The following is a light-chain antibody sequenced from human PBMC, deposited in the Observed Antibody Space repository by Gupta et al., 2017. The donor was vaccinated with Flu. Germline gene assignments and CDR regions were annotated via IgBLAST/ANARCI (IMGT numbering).Light chain of an antibody. V-gene: IGKV6-21*01. CDR3: QQSSSLPFT. CDR1: QNIGA. Sequence: SPDFQSVTPKEKVTITCRASQNIGALHWYQQKPDQSPKLLIKYASQSFSGVPSRFSGSGSGTDFTLTINSLEAEDAATYYCQQSSSLPFTFGHGTKVDIK. CDR2: YAS. J-gene: IGKJ3*01.